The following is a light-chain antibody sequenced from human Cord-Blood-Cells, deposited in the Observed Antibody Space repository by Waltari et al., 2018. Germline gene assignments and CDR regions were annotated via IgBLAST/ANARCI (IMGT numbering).Light chain of an antibody. CDR3: CSYAGSYKV. V-gene: IGLV2-11*01. J-gene: IGLJ1*01. Sequence: QSALTQPRSVSGSPGPSVTISCPGTSSDVGGYNYVSWYQQPPGKAPKLMIYDVSKRPSGVPDRFSGSKSGNTASLTISGLQAEDEADYYCCSYAGSYKVFGTGTKVTVL. CDR2: DVS. CDR1: SSDVGGYNY.